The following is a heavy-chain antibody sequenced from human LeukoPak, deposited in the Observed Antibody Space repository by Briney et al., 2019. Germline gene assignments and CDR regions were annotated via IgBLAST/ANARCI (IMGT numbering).Heavy chain of an antibody. CDR3: ARFGWVPPTHFDY. V-gene: IGHV3-74*01. D-gene: IGHD3-10*01. J-gene: IGHJ4*02. CDR2: INTDGSIT. CDR1: GFTLSRYW. Sequence: GGTLRLSCVASGFTLSRYWMHGVRQAPGKGLVWGSHINTDGSITIYADSVKGRFTISKDNAKNTLYLQLNSLRAEDTAVYYCARFGWVPPTHFDYWGQGTLVTVSS.